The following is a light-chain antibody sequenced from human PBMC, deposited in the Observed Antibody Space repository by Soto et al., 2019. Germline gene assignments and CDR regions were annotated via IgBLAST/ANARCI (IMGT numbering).Light chain of an antibody. CDR1: QRVSSY. Sequence: EIVLTHSPATLSLSPEERATLSCRASQRVSSYLDWYQQKTGQATRLLIYDAYNRATGITARLSGSGYGADFTITISSLQPEDFVVYCCKERRNWLMRFGQGGKVDVK. CDR3: KERRNWLMR. CDR2: DAY. V-gene: IGKV3-11*01. J-gene: IGKJ1*01.